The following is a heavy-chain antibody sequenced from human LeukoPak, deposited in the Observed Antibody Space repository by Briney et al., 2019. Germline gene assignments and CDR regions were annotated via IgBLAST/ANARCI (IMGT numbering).Heavy chain of an antibody. D-gene: IGHD6-13*01. CDR2: IYHSGST. V-gene: IGHV4-39*07. CDR3: ARIKQQLVRQPRRSSYYYYGMDV. Sequence: SETLSLTCTVSGGSISGSSYYWGWIRQPPGKGLEWIGEIYHSGSTNYNPSLKSRVTISVDKSKNQFSLKLSSVTAADTAVYYCARIKQQLVRQPRRSSYYYYGMDVWGQGTTVTVSS. J-gene: IGHJ6*02. CDR1: GGSISGSSYY.